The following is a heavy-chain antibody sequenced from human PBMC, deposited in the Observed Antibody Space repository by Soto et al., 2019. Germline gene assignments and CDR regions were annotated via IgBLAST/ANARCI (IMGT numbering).Heavy chain of an antibody. Sequence: QLVESGGGLVQPGGSLKLSCAASGFTFSDSALHWVRQASGKGLEWVGRVRTKVNDYATIYAASVKGRFTISRDDSRNTAYLQMNNLKSEDTVVYYCARPNDSGDYDWYFDLWGRGTLVTVSS. CDR1: GFTFSDSA. V-gene: IGHV3-73*02. J-gene: IGHJ2*01. CDR3: ARPNDSGDYDWYFDL. D-gene: IGHD4-17*01. CDR2: VRTKVNDYAT.